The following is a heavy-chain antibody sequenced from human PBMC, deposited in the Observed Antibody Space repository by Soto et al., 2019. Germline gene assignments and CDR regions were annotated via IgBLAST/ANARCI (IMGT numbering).Heavy chain of an antibody. CDR3: ARDGSPDSNYYGSGSYLDY. J-gene: IGHJ4*02. D-gene: IGHD3-10*01. Sequence: SETLSLTCTVSGGSISSGDYYWSWIRQPPGKGLEWIGYIYYSGSTYYNPSLKSRVTISVDTSKNQFSLKLSSVTAADTAVYYCARDGSPDSNYYGSGSYLDYWGQGTLVTVSS. CDR2: IYYSGST. V-gene: IGHV4-30-4*01. CDR1: GGSISSGDYY.